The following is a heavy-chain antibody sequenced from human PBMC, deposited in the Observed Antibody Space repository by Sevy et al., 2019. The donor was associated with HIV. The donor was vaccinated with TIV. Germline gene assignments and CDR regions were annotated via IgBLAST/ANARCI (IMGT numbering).Heavy chain of an antibody. J-gene: IGHJ4*02. CDR2: ISGHGGSI. Sequence: GGSLRLSCAASGFIFNSYVMSWVRQAPGKGLEWVSSISGHGGSIYCADSVKGRFTIARDNSNNIMDLEMNSLRAEDTAVYYCVGGFWSGFDYWGQGTLVTVSS. D-gene: IGHD3-3*01. V-gene: IGHV3-23*01. CDR1: GFIFNSYV. CDR3: VGGFWSGFDY.